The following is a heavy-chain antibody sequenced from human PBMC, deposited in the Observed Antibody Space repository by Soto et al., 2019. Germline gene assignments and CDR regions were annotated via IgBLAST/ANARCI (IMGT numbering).Heavy chain of an antibody. CDR2: IDSGGGKT. CDR1: GFTFSNHA. V-gene: IGHV3-23*01. Sequence: EVQLLDSGGGLVQPGGSLRLSCAASGFTFSNHAMSWVRQAPGTGLEWVSAIDSGGGKTYYADSVKGRFTISRDNSMNTLYLQMDSLRAEDTAIYYCTKEHSNYPDNWFDPWGQGTRVTVSS. J-gene: IGHJ5*02. CDR3: TKEHSNYPDNWFDP. D-gene: IGHD4-4*01.